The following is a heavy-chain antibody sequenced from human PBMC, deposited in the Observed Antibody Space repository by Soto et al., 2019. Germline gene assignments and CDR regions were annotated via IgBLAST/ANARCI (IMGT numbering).Heavy chain of an antibody. CDR1: GGTFSSHS. CDR3: ATGSFTSTGGRIDYHYNAIDV. J-gene: IGHJ6*02. V-gene: IGHV1-69*01. D-gene: IGHD1-1*01. Sequence: QVQLVQSGAEVKKPGSSVKVSCKASGGTFSSHSINWVRQAPGQGLEWMGGIIPIFGPANCAKKLQGPVTFTADESTTTAYMELSSLTSEDTAVYYCATGSFTSTGGRIDYHYNAIDVWGQGTTVSVSS. CDR2: IIPIFGPA.